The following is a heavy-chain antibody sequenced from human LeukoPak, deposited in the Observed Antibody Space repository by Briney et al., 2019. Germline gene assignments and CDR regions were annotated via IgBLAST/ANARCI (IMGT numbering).Heavy chain of an antibody. Sequence: PSETLSLTCTVSGGSVSSGSYYWSWIRQPPGKGLEWIGYIYYSGSTNCNPSLKSRDTISVDTSKNQFSLKLSSVTAADTAVYYCARSGVYYDSSGYATEYFQHWGQGTLVTVSS. CDR1: GGSVSSGSYY. CDR3: ARSGVYYDSSGYATEYFQH. CDR2: IYYSGST. V-gene: IGHV4-61*01. J-gene: IGHJ1*01. D-gene: IGHD3-22*01.